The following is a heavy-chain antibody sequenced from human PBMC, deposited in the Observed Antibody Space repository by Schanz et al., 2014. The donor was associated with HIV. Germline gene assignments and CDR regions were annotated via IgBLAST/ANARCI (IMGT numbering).Heavy chain of an antibody. CDR1: KFTFTDYA. D-gene: IGHD2-15*01. J-gene: IGHJ2*01. Sequence: VQLVESGGSLVQPGRSLRLSCAASKFTFTDYAMHWVRQAPGKGLEWVSGISWNSGRVAYADSVKGRFTISRDNPKNRLYLQMNSLRAEDTAVYYCALSRPSGYGGSWYFDLWGRGTLVAVSS. CDR2: ISWNSGRV. CDR3: ALSRPSGYGGSWYFDL. V-gene: IGHV3-9*01.